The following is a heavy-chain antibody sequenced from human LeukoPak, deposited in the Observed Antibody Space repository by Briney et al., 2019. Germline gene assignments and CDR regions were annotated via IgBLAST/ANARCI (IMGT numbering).Heavy chain of an antibody. D-gene: IGHD3-22*01. CDR3: TTDSHYDGRTYYHPIGY. CDR1: GFTFDNAW. Sequence: GGSLRLSCVASGFTFDNAWMSWVRQAPGKGLEWVGRIKSRTDSGTTDYAAPVKGRFIISRDDSKNTLYLQMNSLKTEDTAVYYCTTDSHYDGRTYYHPIGYWGQGTLVTAAS. V-gene: IGHV3-15*01. J-gene: IGHJ4*02. CDR2: IKSRTDSGTT.